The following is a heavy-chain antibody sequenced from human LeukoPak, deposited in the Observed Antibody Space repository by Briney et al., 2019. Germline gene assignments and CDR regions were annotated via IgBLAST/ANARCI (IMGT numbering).Heavy chain of an antibody. CDR2: IQASGTT. V-gene: IGHV4-59*01. D-gene: IGHD2-21*01. J-gene: IGHJ4*02. Sequence: SETLSLTCSVSGSSITGFHWGWIRQPPGKGQEWIGYIQASGTTKHNPSLKSRVTISIDTSKAQFSLNVNSVSAAGTAMYYCARLDSCGADSCIDSWGQGNLVIVSS. CDR1: GSSITGFH. CDR3: ARLDSCGADSCIDS.